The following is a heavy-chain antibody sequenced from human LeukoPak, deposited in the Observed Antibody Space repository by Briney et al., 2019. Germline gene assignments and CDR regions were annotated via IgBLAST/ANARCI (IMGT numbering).Heavy chain of an antibody. CDR3: AKILYDYVWGSYRYPDY. CDR1: GFTFSSYG. D-gene: IGHD3-16*02. V-gene: IGHV3-30*02. J-gene: IGHJ4*02. CDR2: IRYDGSNK. Sequence: GGSLRLSCAASGFTFSSYGIHWVRQAPGKGLEWVAFIRYDGSNKYYADSVKGRFTISRDNSKNTLYLQMNSLRAEDTAVYYCAKILYDYVWGSYRYPDYWGQGTLVTVSS.